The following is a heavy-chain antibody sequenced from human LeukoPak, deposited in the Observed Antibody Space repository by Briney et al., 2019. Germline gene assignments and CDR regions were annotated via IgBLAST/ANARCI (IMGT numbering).Heavy chain of an antibody. CDR1: GYTFTGYY. J-gene: IGHJ4*02. Sequence: ASVKVSCKASGYTFTGYYMHWVRQAPGQGLEWMGWINPNSGGTNYAQKFQGRVTMTRDTSISTAYMELSRLRSDDTAVYYCARDRYYYDSSGYSLIDYWGQGTLVTVSS. D-gene: IGHD3-22*01. V-gene: IGHV1-2*02. CDR2: INPNSGGT. CDR3: ARDRYYYDSSGYSLIDY.